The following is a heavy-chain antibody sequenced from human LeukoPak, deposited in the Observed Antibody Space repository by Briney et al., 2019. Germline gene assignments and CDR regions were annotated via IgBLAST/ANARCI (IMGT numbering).Heavy chain of an antibody. CDR3: AKDGRRYFDWLSSFGYYYYYMDV. Sequence: VVSLRLSCAASGFTFSSYAMSWVRQAPGKGLEWVSAISGSGGSTYYADSVKGRFTISRDNSKNTLYLQMNSLRAEDTAVYYCAKDGRRYFDWLSSFGYYYYYMDVWGKGTTVTVSS. CDR1: GFTFSSYA. D-gene: IGHD3-9*01. J-gene: IGHJ6*03. V-gene: IGHV3-23*01. CDR2: ISGSGGST.